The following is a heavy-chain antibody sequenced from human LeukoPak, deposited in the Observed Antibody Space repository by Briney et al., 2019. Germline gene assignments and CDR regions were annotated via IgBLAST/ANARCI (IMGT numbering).Heavy chain of an antibody. Sequence: SETLSLTCTVSGGSFNSYYWSWIRQPPGKGLEWIGYIYYSGSTNYNPSLKSRVTISVDTSKNQFSLKMSSVTAADTAVYYCAGAYCSSTSCYTGGFDYWGQGTLVTVSS. D-gene: IGHD2-2*01. CDR2: IYYSGST. V-gene: IGHV4-59*01. CDR3: AGAYCSSTSCYTGGFDY. J-gene: IGHJ4*02. CDR1: GGSFNSYY.